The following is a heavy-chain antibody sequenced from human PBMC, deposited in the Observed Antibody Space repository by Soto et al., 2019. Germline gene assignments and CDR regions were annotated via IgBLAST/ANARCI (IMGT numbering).Heavy chain of an antibody. CDR2: IYYSGST. J-gene: IGHJ4*02. Sequence: SETLSLTCTVSGGSISSGGYYWSWIRQHPGKGLEWIGYIYYSGSTYYNPSLKSRVTISVDTSKNQFSLKLSSVTAADTAVYYCARAIGPGYDSSGYYFRSYYFDYWGQGTLVTVSS. CDR1: GGSISSGGYY. D-gene: IGHD3-22*01. V-gene: IGHV4-31*03. CDR3: ARAIGPGYDSSGYYFRSYYFDY.